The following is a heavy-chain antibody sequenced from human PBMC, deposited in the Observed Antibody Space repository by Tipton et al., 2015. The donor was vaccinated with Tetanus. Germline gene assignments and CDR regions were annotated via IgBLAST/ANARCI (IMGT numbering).Heavy chain of an antibody. D-gene: IGHD1-26*01. Sequence: TLSLTCTVSGGFISSNYYYWGWVRQPPGKGLEWIANIYYTGTTHYNPSLKSRVSISIDTSKNQFSLELTSVTAADTAVYYCARQGDGVGASRAVDYWGQGTFVTVSS. CDR1: GGFISSNYYY. J-gene: IGHJ4*02. CDR2: IYYTGTT. V-gene: IGHV4-39*01. CDR3: ARQGDGVGASRAVDY.